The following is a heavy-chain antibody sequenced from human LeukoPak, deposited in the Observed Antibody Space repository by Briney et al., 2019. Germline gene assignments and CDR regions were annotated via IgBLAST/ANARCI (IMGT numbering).Heavy chain of an antibody. J-gene: IGHJ4*02. CDR3: ARVGYCSSTSCYALDY. CDR2: ISSSSSYI. V-gene: IGHV3-21*01. CDR1: GFTFSTYE. Sequence: GGSLRLSCAASGFTFSTYEMNWVRQAPGKGPEWVSSISSSSSYIYYADSVKGRFTISRDNAKNSLYLQMNSLRAEDTAVYYCARVGYCSSTSCYALDYWGQGTLVTVSS. D-gene: IGHD2-2*01.